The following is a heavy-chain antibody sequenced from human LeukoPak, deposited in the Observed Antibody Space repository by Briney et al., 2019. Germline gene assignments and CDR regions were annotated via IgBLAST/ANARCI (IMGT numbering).Heavy chain of an antibody. CDR2: ISGSGDKT. V-gene: IGHV3-23*01. CDR3: AKETKVGSSTIAYFQD. Sequence: GGPLRLSCTVAGFTFSDYPMAWVRQAPGKGLEWVSLISGSGDKTYFADSVEGRFTISRDNSKNTLHLQMNSLRAEDTAMYYCAKETKVGSSTIAYFQDWGQGTLVTVS. J-gene: IGHJ1*01. D-gene: IGHD2-2*01. CDR1: GFTFSDYP.